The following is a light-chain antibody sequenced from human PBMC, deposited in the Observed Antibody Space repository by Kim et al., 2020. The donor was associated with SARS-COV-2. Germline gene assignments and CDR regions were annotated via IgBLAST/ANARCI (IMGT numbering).Light chain of an antibody. Sequence: APGKTARINCGGNNIGSKSVHWYQQKPGQAPVLVIYYDSDRPSGIPERFSGSNSGNTATLTISRVEAGDEADYYCQVWDSSSDPYVFGTGTKVTVL. V-gene: IGLV3-21*04. CDR3: QVWDSSSDPYV. CDR2: YDS. J-gene: IGLJ1*01. CDR1: NIGSKS.